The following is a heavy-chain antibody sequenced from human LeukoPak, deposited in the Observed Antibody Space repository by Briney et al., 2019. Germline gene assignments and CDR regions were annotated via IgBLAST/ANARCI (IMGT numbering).Heavy chain of an antibody. V-gene: IGHV3-33*01. CDR2: IWYDGSNK. J-gene: IGHJ3*02. CDR1: GFTFSSYG. D-gene: IGHD2-15*01. CDR3: ARDGVVVVAATWGDDAFDI. Sequence: AGGSLRLSCAASGFTFSSYGMHWVRQAPGKGLEWVAVIWYDGSNKYYADSVKGRFTISRDNSKSTLYLQMNSLRAEDTAVYYCARDGVVVVAATWGDDAFDIWGQGTMVTVSS.